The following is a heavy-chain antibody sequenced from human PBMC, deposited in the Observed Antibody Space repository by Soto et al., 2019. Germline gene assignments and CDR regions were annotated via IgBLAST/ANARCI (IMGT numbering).Heavy chain of an antibody. J-gene: IGHJ5*02. V-gene: IGHV3-21*01. D-gene: IGHD2-15*01. CDR3: ASHCSGGSCYSGNWFDP. Sequence: EVQLVESGGGLVKPGGSLRLSCAASGFTFSSYSMNWVRQAPGKGLEWVSSISSSSSYIYYADSVKGRFTISRDNAKNSLYLQMNSLRAEDTAVYYCASHCSGGSCYSGNWFDPWGQGTLVTVSS. CDR2: ISSSSSYI. CDR1: GFTFSSYS.